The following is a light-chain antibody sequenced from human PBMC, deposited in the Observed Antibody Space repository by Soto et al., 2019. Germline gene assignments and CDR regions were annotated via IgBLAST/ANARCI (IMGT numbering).Light chain of an antibody. Sequence: SYELTQPPSVSVSPGQTASITCSGDKLGDKYACWYQQKPGQSPVLVIYQDSKRPSGIPERFSGFNSGNTATLTISGTQAMDEADYYCQAWDSSVVFGGGTKLTVL. CDR3: QAWDSSVV. J-gene: IGLJ2*01. CDR1: KLGDKY. V-gene: IGLV3-1*01. CDR2: QDS.